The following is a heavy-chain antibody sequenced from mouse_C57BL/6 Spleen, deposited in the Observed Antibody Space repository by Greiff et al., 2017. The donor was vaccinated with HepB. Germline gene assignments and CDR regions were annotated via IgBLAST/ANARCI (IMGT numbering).Heavy chain of an antibody. CDR2: ISYDGSN. V-gene: IGHV3-6*01. Sequence: EVQLQQSGPGLVKPSQSLSLTCSVTGYSITSGYYWNWIRQFPGNKLEWMGYISYDGSNNYNPSLKNRISITRDTSKNQFFLKLNSVTTEDTATYYCARALYYDYGYFDYWGQGTTLTVSS. J-gene: IGHJ2*01. CDR3: ARALYYDYGYFDY. CDR1: GYSITSGYY. D-gene: IGHD2-4*01.